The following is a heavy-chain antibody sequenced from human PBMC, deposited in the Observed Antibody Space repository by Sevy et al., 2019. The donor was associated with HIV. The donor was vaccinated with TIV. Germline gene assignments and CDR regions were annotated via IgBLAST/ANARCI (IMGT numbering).Heavy chain of an antibody. CDR2: INSGGGST. V-gene: IGHV3-23*01. Sequence: GGSLRLSCAASGFTFTEFVMSWVRQSPGKGLEWVSTINSGGGSTYYADSVKGRFTISRDNSQNTLDLQMNSLRAEDTAVYYCAPGAYFDYWGQGTLVTVSS. CDR1: GFTFTEFV. J-gene: IGHJ4*02. CDR3: APGAYFDY. D-gene: IGHD3-10*01.